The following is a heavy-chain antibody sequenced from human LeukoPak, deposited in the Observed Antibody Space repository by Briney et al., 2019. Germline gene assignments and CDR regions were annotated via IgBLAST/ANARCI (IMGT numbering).Heavy chain of an antibody. Sequence: SVKVSCKASGGTFSSYAISWVRQAPGQGLEWMGGIIPIFGTANYAQKFQGRVTITADESTSTAYMELSSLRSEDTAVYYCARDHRDYYDSSGYYYGHAFDIWGQGTMVTVSS. CDR2: IIPIFGTA. J-gene: IGHJ3*02. V-gene: IGHV1-69*13. CDR3: ARDHRDYYDSSGYYYGHAFDI. CDR1: GGTFSSYA. D-gene: IGHD3-22*01.